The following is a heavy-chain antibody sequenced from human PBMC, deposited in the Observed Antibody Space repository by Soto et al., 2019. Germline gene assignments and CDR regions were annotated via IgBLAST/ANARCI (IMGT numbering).Heavy chain of an antibody. CDR3: AKGIGYCSGGSRYEPKNYYYGMDV. V-gene: IGHV3-23*01. J-gene: IGHJ6*02. Sequence: PGGSLRLSCAASGFTFSSYAMSWVRQAPGKGLEWVSAISGSGGSTYYADSVKGRFTISRDNSKNTLYLQMNSLRAEDTAVYYCAKGIGYCSGGSRYEPKNYYYGMDVWGQGTTVTVSS. CDR2: ISGSGGST. D-gene: IGHD2-15*01. CDR1: GFTFSSYA.